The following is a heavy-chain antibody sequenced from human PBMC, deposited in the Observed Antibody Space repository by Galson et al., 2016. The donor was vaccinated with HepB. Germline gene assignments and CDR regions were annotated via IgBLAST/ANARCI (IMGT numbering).Heavy chain of an antibody. CDR3: ARGSPPFDF. CDR1: GGSISSGSYY. V-gene: IGHV4-61*01. CDR2: IHDNGST. Sequence: SETLSLTCTVSGGSISSGSYYWSWIRQPPGKELEWIGYIHDNGSTNYKSSLRSRVTMSVDTSMNQFSLLLSSVTAADTAVYYCARGSPPFDFWGQGTLVTVSS. J-gene: IGHJ4*02.